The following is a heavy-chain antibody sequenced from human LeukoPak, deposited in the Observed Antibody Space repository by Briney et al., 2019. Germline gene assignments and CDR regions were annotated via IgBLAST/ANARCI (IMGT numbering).Heavy chain of an antibody. D-gene: IGHD2-2*01. V-gene: IGHV1-18*01. J-gene: IGHJ6*03. CDR1: GYTFTSYG. CDR2: ISAYNGNT. CDR3: ASTPPPEAYCSSTSCYPSYRGRDYYYYMDV. Sequence: ASVKVSCKASGYTFTSYGISWVRQAPGQGLECMGWISAYNGNTNYAQKFQGRVTMTRDMSTSTVYMELSSLRSEDTAVYYCASTPPPEAYCSSTSCYPSYRGRDYYYYMDVWGKGTTVTVSS.